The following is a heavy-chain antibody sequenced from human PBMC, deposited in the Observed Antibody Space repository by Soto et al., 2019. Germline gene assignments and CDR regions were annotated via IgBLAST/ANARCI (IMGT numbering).Heavy chain of an antibody. D-gene: IGHD6-13*01. CDR1: KFTFSTFW. J-gene: IGHJ5*02. Sequence: PGGSLRLSWAASKFTFSTFWLSWVRQAPGKGLEWVADTREDGSATYYVDSVRGRFSISRDNAKNTLYLQMNSLRAEDTAVYYCAKYQIEAAGKDWFDPRAQGTLVPGSS. CDR3: AKYQIEAAGKDWFDP. CDR2: TREDGSAT. V-gene: IGHV3-7*03.